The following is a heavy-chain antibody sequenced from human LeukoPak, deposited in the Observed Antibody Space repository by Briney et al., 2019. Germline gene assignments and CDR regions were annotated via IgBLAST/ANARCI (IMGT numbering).Heavy chain of an antibody. J-gene: IGHJ4*02. CDR2: IDRDGSRI. V-gene: IGHV3-74*01. CDR3: VRGNDYGGPHY. CDR1: GFTFSSYW. D-gene: IGHD4-23*01. Sequence: GGSLRLSCAVSGFTFSSYWMHWVRQAPGKGLVWVSRIDRDGSRINYADSVKGRFTIPRDNGKNTLFLQMNSLRAEDAAVYYCVRGNDYGGPHYWGQGTLVTVSS.